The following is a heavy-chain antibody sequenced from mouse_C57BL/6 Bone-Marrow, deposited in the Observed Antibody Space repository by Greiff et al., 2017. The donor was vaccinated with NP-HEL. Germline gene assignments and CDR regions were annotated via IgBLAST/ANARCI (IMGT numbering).Heavy chain of an antibody. Sequence: EVQLVESGPGLVKPSQSLSLTCSVTGYSITSGYYWNWIRQFPGNKLEWMGYISYDGSNNYNPSLKNRISITRDTSKNQFFLKLNSVTTEDTATYYCARGPNWEGAYWGQGTLVTVSA. CDR3: ARGPNWEGAY. V-gene: IGHV3-6*01. J-gene: IGHJ3*01. D-gene: IGHD4-1*02. CDR2: ISYDGSN. CDR1: GYSITSGYY.